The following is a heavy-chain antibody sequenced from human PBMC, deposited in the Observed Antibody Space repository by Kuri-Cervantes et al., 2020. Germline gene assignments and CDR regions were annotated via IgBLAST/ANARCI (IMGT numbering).Heavy chain of an antibody. Sequence: SETLSLTCTVSGGSISSSSYYWGWIRQPPGKGLEWIGSIYYSGSTNYSLSLKSRVTISVDTSKNQFSLKLSSVTAADTAVYYCARRHLSTGAFDIWGQGTMVTVSS. J-gene: IGHJ3*02. CDR1: GGSISSSSYY. D-gene: IGHD5/OR15-5a*01. CDR3: ARRHLSTGAFDI. V-gene: IGHV4-39*07. CDR2: IYYSGST.